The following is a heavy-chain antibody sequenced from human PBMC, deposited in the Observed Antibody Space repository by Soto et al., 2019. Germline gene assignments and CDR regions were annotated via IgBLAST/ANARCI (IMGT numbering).Heavy chain of an antibody. CDR2: INPNSGGT. V-gene: IGHV1-2*02. CDR1: GYTFTGYY. CDR3: ARWGGYYDSSGYYEDAFDI. Sequence: QVQLVQSGAEVKKPGASVKVSCKASGYTFTGYYMHWVRQAPGQGLEWMGWINPNSGGTNYAQKFQGRVTMTRDTSIRTAYMELSRLRSDDTAVYYCARWGGYYDSSGYYEDAFDIWGQGTMVTVSS. D-gene: IGHD3-22*01. J-gene: IGHJ3*02.